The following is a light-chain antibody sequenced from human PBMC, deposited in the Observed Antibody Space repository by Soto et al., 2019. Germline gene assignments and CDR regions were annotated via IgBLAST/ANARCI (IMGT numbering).Light chain of an antibody. CDR3: QHRSNWPPIT. CDR2: DVS. V-gene: IGKV3-11*01. Sequence: EIVLTQSPATLSLSPGERATLSCRASQSISTYLAWYQQKPGRAPRLLIYDVSNRATGVPARFSGSGSGTDFTLTISSLEPEDFALYYCQHRSNWPPITFGGGTKVDIK. J-gene: IGKJ4*01. CDR1: QSISTY.